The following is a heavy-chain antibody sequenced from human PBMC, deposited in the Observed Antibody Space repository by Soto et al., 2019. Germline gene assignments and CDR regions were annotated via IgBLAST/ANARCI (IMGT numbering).Heavy chain of an antibody. CDR3: ARDSPLILTGCYKSIGGYKWFDP. V-gene: IGHV1-69*06. D-gene: IGHD3-9*01. CDR1: GGTFSSYA. Sequence: QVQLVQSGAEVKKPGSSVKVSCKASGGTFSSYAISWVRQAPGQGLEWMGGIIPIFGTANYAQKFQGRVTITADKSTSTAYMEMSSLRSEDTAVYYCARDSPLILTGCYKSIGGYKWFDPWGQGTLVTVSS. CDR2: IIPIFGTA. J-gene: IGHJ5*02.